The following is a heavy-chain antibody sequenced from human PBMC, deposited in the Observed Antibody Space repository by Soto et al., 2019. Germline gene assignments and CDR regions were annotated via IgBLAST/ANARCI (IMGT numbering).Heavy chain of an antibody. J-gene: IGHJ4*02. CDR1: GGSISSGNYY. Sequence: QVQLQESGPGLVKPSQTLSLTCTVSGGSISSGNYYWSWIRQPPGKGLEWIGFISYSGSTYYSTSLNSRVPISVDTSKSQFSLNLSFVTAADTAVYYCATMGTPATGLSFFDYWGQGSLVTVSS. CDR2: ISYSGST. D-gene: IGHD2-15*01. CDR3: ATMGTPATGLSFFDY. V-gene: IGHV4-30-4*01.